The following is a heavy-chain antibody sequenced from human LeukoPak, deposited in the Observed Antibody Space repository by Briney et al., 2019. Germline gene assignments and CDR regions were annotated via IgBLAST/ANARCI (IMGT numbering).Heavy chain of an antibody. J-gene: IGHJ4*02. CDR1: GFTFSSYA. CDR2: ISGSGGST. D-gene: IGHD3-22*01. Sequence: GGSLRLSCAASGFTFSSYAMSWVRQAPGKGLEWVSAISGSGGSTYYADSVEGRFTISRDNSKNTLYLQMNSLRAEDTAVYYCAKASSSGYYPTILDYWGQGTLVTVSS. V-gene: IGHV3-23*01. CDR3: AKASSSGYYPTILDY.